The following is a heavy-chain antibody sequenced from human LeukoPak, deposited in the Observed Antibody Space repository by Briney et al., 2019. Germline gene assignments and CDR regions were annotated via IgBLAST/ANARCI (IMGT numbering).Heavy chain of an antibody. D-gene: IGHD3-22*01. V-gene: IGHV1-18*01. J-gene: IGHJ3*02. Sequence: ASVKVSCKASGYTFTSYGISWVRQAPGQGLEWMGWISAYNGNTNYAQKLQGRVTMTTDTSTSTAYMELSSLRSADTAVYYCASEYKYDSSGANAFDIWGQGTMVTVSS. CDR3: ASEYKYDSSGANAFDI. CDR2: ISAYNGNT. CDR1: GYTFTSYG.